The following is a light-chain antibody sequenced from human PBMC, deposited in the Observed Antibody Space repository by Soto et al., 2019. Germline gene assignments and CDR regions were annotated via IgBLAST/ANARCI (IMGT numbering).Light chain of an antibody. J-gene: IGKJ1*01. CDR3: QQSNTYSPP. CDR1: QSISSW. V-gene: IGKV1-5*03. Sequence: DIQMTQAPSTLSASVGDRVTITCRASQSISSWLAWYQQKPGKAPKLLIYKASSLESGVPSRFSGSGSGTQFTLTISSLQPDDFATYYCQQSNTYSPPFGQGTKVDIK. CDR2: KAS.